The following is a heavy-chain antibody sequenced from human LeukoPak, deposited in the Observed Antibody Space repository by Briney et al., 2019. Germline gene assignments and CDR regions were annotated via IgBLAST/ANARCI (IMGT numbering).Heavy chain of an antibody. V-gene: IGHV4-61*01. J-gene: IGHJ4*02. D-gene: IGHD1-14*01. CDR3: ARETGGYFDY. Sequence: PSETLSLTCTVSRGSVSRSSYHWGWIRQPPGRGLEWIGYIYYSGTPNYNPSLKSRVAISIDTSKNQFSLKLSSVTAADTAVYYCARETGGYFDYWGQGTLVTVSS. CDR2: IYYSGTP. CDR1: RGSVSRSSYH.